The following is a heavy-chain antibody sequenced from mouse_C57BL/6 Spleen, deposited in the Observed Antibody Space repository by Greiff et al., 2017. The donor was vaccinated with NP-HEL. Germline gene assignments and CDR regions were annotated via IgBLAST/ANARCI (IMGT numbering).Heavy chain of an antibody. CDR2: INYDGSST. V-gene: IGHV5-16*01. D-gene: IGHD1-1*01. CDR1: GFTFSDYY. J-gene: IGHJ1*03. Sequence: EVMLVESEGGLVQPGSSMKLSCTASGFTFSDYYMAWVRQVPEKGLEWVANINYDGSSTYYLDSLKSRFIISRDNAKNILYLQMSSLKSEDTATYYCARALYGSSPYWYFDVWGTGTTVTVSS. CDR3: ARALYGSSPYWYFDV.